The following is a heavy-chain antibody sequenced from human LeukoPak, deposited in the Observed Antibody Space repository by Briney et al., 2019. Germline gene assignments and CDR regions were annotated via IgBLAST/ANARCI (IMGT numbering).Heavy chain of an antibody. Sequence: SETLSLTCAVYGGSFSGYYWSWIRQPPGKGLEWIGEINHSGSTNYNPSLKSRVTISVDTSKNQFSLKLSSVTAADTAVYYCARELDIAAAGYPRTDYWGQGTLVTVSS. CDR3: ARELDIAAAGYPRTDY. CDR1: GGSFSGYY. CDR2: INHSGST. J-gene: IGHJ4*02. V-gene: IGHV4-34*01. D-gene: IGHD6-13*01.